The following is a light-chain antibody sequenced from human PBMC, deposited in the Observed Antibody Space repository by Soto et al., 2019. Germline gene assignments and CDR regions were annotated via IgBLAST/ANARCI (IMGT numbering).Light chain of an antibody. Sequence: EIVLTQSPGNLSLSPGERATLSCRASQSVSSNYLAWYQQKPGQAPRLLIYGASSRATGIPDRFSGSGSGTDFTLTISRLEPEDFAVYYCQQYGSTPTFGQRTKVDIK. CDR3: QQYGSTPT. J-gene: IGKJ1*01. CDR1: QSVSSNY. CDR2: GAS. V-gene: IGKV3-20*01.